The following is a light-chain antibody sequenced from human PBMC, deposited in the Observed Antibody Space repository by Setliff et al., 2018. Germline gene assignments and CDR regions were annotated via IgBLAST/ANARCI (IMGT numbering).Light chain of an antibody. CDR1: SSDISSYNY. CDR3: SSYEGSNNDV. CDR2: EVS. J-gene: IGLJ1*01. Sequence: ALTQPPSASGSPGQSVTISCTGTSSDISSYNYVSWYQQHPGKAPKLMIYEVSKRLSGVPDRFSGSKSGNTASLTVSGLQAEDEADYYCSSYEGSNNDVFGTGTKGTV. V-gene: IGLV2-8*01.